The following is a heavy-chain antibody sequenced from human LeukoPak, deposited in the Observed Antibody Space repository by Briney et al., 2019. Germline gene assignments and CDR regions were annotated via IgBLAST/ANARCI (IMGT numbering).Heavy chain of an antibody. CDR1: GGSISTSGYY. V-gene: IGHV4-39*07. J-gene: IGHJ6*03. CDR3: ARDCPAYCNGGSCYYCYYMDV. D-gene: IGHD2-15*01. CDR2: IYYSGSA. Sequence: NPSETLSLTCTVSGGSISTSGYYWGWIRQPPGKGLEWIGSIYYSGSAYYNPSLKSRVTISVDTSKNHFSLKLSSVTAADTAVYYCARDCPAYCNGGSCYYCYYMDVWGKGTTVTVSS.